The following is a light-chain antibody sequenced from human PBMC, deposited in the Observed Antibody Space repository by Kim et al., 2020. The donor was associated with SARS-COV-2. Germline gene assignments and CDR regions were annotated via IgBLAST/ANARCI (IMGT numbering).Light chain of an antibody. V-gene: IGLV10-54*01. CDR2: RSN. CDR3: SAWDSSLSAWV. J-gene: IGLJ3*02. CDR1: SNNVGNEG. Sequence: LTQPPSVSKGLRQTATLTCTGNSNNVGNEGVAWLQQHQGHPPKLLSYRSNNRPSGISERLSASRSGSTASLTITGLQPEDEADYYCSAWDSSLSAWVFGGGTQLTVL.